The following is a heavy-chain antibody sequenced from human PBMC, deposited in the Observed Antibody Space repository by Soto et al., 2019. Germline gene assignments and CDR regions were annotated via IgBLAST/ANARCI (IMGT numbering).Heavy chain of an antibody. CDR3: ASNRGAATMVRGVIYYYYGMDV. D-gene: IGHD3-10*01. V-gene: IGHV4-34*01. CDR1: GGSFSGYY. J-gene: IGHJ6*02. Sequence: TLSLTCAVYGGSFSGYYWSWIRQPPGKGLEWIGEINHSGSTNYNPSLKSRVTISVDTSKNQFSLKLSSVTAADTAVYYCASNRGAATMVRGVIYYYYGMDVWGQGTTVTVSS. CDR2: INHSGST.